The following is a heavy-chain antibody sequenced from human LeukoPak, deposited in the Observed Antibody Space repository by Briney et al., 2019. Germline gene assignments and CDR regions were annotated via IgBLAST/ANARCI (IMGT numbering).Heavy chain of an antibody. CDR3: ARLIYDLYQPYFDY. V-gene: IGHV3-23*01. CDR2: ISGSGGST. D-gene: IGHD2-2*01. Sequence: AGGSLRLSCAASGFTFSSYAMSWVRQAPGKGLEWVSGISGSGGSTYYADSVKGRLTISRDNSKNTLYLQMNSLRAEDTAVYYCARLIYDLYQPYFDYWGQGTLVTVSS. CDR1: GFTFSSYA. J-gene: IGHJ4*02.